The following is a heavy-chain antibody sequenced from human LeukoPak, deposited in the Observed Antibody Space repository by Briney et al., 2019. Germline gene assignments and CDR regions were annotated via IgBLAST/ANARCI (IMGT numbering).Heavy chain of an antibody. V-gene: IGHV1-18*01. CDR2: ISAYNGNT. CDR1: GYTFTSYG. J-gene: IGHJ3*02. CDR3: AKGFIVANGVGHAFDI. D-gene: IGHD5-12*01. Sequence: ASVKVSCKASGYTFTSYGISWVRQAPGQGLEWMGWISAYNGNTNYAQKLQGRVTMTTDTSTSTAYMELRSLRSDDTAVYYCAKGFIVANGVGHAFDIWGQGTMVTVSS.